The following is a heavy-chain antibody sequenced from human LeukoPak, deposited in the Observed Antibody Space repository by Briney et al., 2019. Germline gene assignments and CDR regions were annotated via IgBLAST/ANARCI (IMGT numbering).Heavy chain of an antibody. Sequence: GGSLRLSCAASGFTFSSYSMNWVRQAPGKGLGWVSSISSSSSYIYYADSVKGRFTISRDNAKNSLYLQMNSLRAEDTAVYYCARVRFTSASDVWGQGTTVTVSS. CDR3: ARVRFTSASDV. CDR1: GFTFSSYS. CDR2: ISSSSSYI. D-gene: IGHD2/OR15-2a*01. J-gene: IGHJ6*02. V-gene: IGHV3-21*01.